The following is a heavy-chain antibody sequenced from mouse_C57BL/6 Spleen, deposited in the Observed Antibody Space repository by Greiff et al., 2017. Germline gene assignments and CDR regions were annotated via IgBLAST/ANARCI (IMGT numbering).Heavy chain of an antibody. CDR2: IYPGDGDT. CDR3: ARRIQLRSYWYFDV. CDR1: GYAFSSYW. Sequence: QVQLQQSGAELVKPGASVKISCKASGYAFSSYWMNWVKQRPGKGLEWIGQIYPGDGDTNYNGKFKGKATLTADKSSSTAYMQLSSLTSEDSAVYFCARRIQLRSYWYFDVWGTGTTVTVSS. V-gene: IGHV1-80*01. J-gene: IGHJ1*03. D-gene: IGHD1-1*01.